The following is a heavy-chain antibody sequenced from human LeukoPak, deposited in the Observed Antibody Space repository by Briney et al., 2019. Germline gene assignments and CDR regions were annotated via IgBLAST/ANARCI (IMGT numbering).Heavy chain of an antibody. D-gene: IGHD3-16*01. V-gene: IGHV4-59*01. J-gene: IGHJ4*02. CDR3: ARGGATGGLVDY. Sequence: PSETLSLTCTVSGGSISSYYWSWIRQPPGKGLEWIGCIYYSGSTNYNPSLKSRVTMSVDTSKNQFSLKLSSVTAADTAVYYCARGGATGGLVDYWGQGTLVAVSS. CDR2: IYYSGST. CDR1: GGSISSYY.